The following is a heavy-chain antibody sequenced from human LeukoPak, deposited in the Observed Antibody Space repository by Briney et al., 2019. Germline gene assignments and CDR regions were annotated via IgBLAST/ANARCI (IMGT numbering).Heavy chain of an antibody. J-gene: IGHJ4*02. CDR2: INHSGST. D-gene: IGHD4-17*01. CDR3: ARGDRQYTVTTSLRGGYFDY. Sequence: SETLSLTCAVYGGSFSGYYWSWIRQPPGKGLEWIGEINHSGSTNYNPSLKSRVTISVDTSKNQFSLKLSSVTAADTAVYYCARGDRQYTVTTSLRGGYFDYWGQGTLVTVSS. V-gene: IGHV4-34*01. CDR1: GGSFSGYY.